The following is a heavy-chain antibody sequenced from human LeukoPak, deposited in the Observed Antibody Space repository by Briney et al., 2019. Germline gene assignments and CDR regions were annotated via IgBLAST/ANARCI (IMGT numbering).Heavy chain of an antibody. V-gene: IGHV1-46*01. D-gene: IGHD2-15*01. Sequence: ASVKVSCKASGYTFTSYYMHWVRQAPGQGLEWMGIINPSGGSTSYAQKFQGRVTMTRDTSTCTVYMELSSLRSEDTAVYYCARASQYCSGGSCYSPLLYDYYGMDVWGQGTTVTVSS. CDR3: ARASQYCSGGSCYSPLLYDYYGMDV. CDR1: GYTFTSYY. J-gene: IGHJ6*02. CDR2: INPSGGST.